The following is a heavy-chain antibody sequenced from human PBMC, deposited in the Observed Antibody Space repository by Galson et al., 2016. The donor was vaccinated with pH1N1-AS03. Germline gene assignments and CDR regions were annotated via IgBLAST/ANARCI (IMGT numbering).Heavy chain of an antibody. CDR1: DDSITSYY. CDR3: ARDGAADDYRGTDV. Sequence: LSLTCTVSDDSITSYYWSWIRKPPGKGLEWIGHIYSSGSTSYNPSLKGRVIISLDTSKDQLSLKVDSVTAAATAVYYCARDGAADDYRGTDVWGQGTTVIVSS. D-gene: IGHD4/OR15-4a*01. J-gene: IGHJ6*02. CDR2: IYSSGST. V-gene: IGHV4-4*07.